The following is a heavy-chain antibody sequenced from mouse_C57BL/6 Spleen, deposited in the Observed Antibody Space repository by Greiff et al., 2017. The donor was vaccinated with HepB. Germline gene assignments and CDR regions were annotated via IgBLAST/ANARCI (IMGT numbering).Heavy chain of an antibody. Sequence: EVQLVESGPGLVKPSQSLSLTCSVTGYSITSGYYWNWIRQFPGNKLEWMGYISYDGSYNYNPSLKNRISITRDTSKNQFFLKLNSVTTEDTATYYCARDLDYYGSSYVRYFDVWGTGTTVTVSS. J-gene: IGHJ1*03. CDR3: ARDLDYYGSSYVRYFDV. CDR2: ISYDGSY. CDR1: GYSITSGYY. V-gene: IGHV3-6*01. D-gene: IGHD1-1*01.